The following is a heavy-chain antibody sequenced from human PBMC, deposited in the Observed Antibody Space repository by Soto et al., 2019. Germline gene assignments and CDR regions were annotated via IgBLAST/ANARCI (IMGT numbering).Heavy chain of an antibody. CDR3: AKDRNGYGANVWAFDP. CDR2: ISWNSGSI. V-gene: IGHV3-9*02. Sequence: GGSLRLSCAASGFTSDDYAMHWVRQAPGKGLEWDAGISWNSGSIGYADSVKGRFTISRDNAKNSLYLQMNRLRAEDTALYYCAKDRNGYGANVWAFDPWGQGTLVTVSS. CDR1: GFTSDDYA. D-gene: IGHD4-17*01. J-gene: IGHJ5*02.